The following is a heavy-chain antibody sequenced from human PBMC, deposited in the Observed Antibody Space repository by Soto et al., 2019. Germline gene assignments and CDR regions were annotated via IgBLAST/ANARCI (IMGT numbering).Heavy chain of an antibody. Sequence: ASVKVSCKASGGTFSSYTISWVRQAPGQGLEWMGRIIPILGIANYAQKFQGRVTITADKSTSTAYMELSSLRSEDTAVYYCATDYYGSGSYYLRSYWGQGTLVTVSS. CDR3: ATDYYGSGSYYLRSY. J-gene: IGHJ4*02. V-gene: IGHV1-69*02. CDR2: IIPILGIA. D-gene: IGHD3-10*01. CDR1: GGTFSSYT.